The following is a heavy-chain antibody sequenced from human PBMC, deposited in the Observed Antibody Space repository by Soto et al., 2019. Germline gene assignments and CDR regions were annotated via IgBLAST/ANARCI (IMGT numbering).Heavy chain of an antibody. J-gene: IGHJ5*02. CDR2: IYESGST. D-gene: IGHD3-3*01. CDR3: ARFYYNFSNASNNWFDP. V-gene: IGHV4-30-2*06. CDR1: GGSIRGGGYS. Sequence: SETLSLTCTVSGGSIRGGGYSWSWIRQSTGKGLEWLGYIYESGSTYYNPSFRGRLTMSIDRSKNHFSLRLTSVTAADTAKYYCARFYYNFSNASNNWFDPWGQGTLVTVSS.